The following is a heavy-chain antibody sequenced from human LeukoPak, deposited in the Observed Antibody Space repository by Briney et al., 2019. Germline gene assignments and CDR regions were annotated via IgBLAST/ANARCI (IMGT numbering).Heavy chain of an antibody. CDR1: GFTFSSYA. J-gene: IGHJ6*02. V-gene: IGHV3-30-3*01. D-gene: IGHD6-19*01. CDR2: ISYDGSNK. CDR3: ARGNGWSQNYYYGMDV. Sequence: SGRSLRLSCAASGFTFSSYAMHWVRQAPGKGLEWVAVISYDGSNKYYADSVKGRFTISRDNSKNTLYLQMNSLRAEDTAVYYCARGNGWSQNYYYGMDVWGQGTTVTVSS.